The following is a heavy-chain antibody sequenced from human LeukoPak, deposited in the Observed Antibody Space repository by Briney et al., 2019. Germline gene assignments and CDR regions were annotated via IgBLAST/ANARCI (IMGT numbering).Heavy chain of an antibody. CDR3: ARSIAAAFDF. D-gene: IGHD6-13*01. CDR2: IKQDGSEK. J-gene: IGHJ4*02. V-gene: IGHV3-7*01. CDR1: GFTLSSYW. Sequence: GGSLRLSCAASGFTLSSYWMSWVRQAPGKGLEWVANIKQDGSEKYYVDSVKGRFTISRDNAKNSLYLQMNSLGAEDTAVYYCARSIAAAFDFWGQGILVTVSS.